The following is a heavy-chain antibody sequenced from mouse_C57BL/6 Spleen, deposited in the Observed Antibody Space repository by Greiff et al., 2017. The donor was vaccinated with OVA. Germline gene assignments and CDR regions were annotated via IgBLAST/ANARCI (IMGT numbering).Heavy chain of an antibody. CDR1: GYAFSSYW. J-gene: IGHJ1*03. Sequence: VQLQQSGAELVKPGASVKISCKASGYAFSSYWMNWVKQRPGQGLEWIGQIYPGDGDTNYNGKFKGKATMTADKASSTAYMQLSSLTSEDSAVYYCARGLRRYCEVGGTGTTVTVSS. D-gene: IGHD1-2*01. V-gene: IGHV1-80*01. CDR3: ARGLRRYCEV. CDR2: IYPGDGDT.